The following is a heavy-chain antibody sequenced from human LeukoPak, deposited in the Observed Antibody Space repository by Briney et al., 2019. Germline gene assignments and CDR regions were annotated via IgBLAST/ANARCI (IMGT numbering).Heavy chain of an antibody. CDR3: ARGRRGSSSWYTPNYNWFDP. J-gene: IGHJ5*02. Sequence: ASVKVSCKASGYTFTNYDINWVRQATGQGLEWMGWMSPNSGNTGYAQKFQGRVTMTRNTSISTAYMELSSLRSEDTAVYYCARGRRGSSSWYTPNYNWFDPWGQGTLVTVSS. CDR1: GYTFTNYD. D-gene: IGHD6-13*01. CDR2: MSPNSGNT. V-gene: IGHV1-8*01.